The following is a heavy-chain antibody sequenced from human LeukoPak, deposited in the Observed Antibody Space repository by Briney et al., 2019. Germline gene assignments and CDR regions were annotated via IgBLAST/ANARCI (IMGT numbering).Heavy chain of an antibody. CDR2: IKQDGSEK. J-gene: IGHJ4*02. CDR1: GFTFSSYA. D-gene: IGHD6-13*01. Sequence: GGSLRLSCAASGFTFSSYAMSWVRQAPGKGLEWVANIKQDGSEKYYVDSVKGRFTISRDNAKNSLYLQMNSLRAEDTAVYYCARDWPGYSSSWPFDYGGQGTLVTVSS. CDR3: ARDWPGYSSSWPFDY. V-gene: IGHV3-7*01.